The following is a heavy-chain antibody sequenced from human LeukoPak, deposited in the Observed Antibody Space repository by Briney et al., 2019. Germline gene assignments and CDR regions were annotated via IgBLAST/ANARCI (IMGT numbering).Heavy chain of an antibody. CDR1: GFTFSSYG. V-gene: IGHV3-30*03. CDR3: ARDPYSGTYSDYYYYYMDV. Sequence: GGSLRLSCAASGFTFSSYGMHWVRQAPGKGLEWVAVISYDGSNKYYADSVKGRFTISRDNSKNTVYLQMNSLRAEDTAVYYCARDPYSGTYSDYYYYYMDVWGKGTTVTVSS. D-gene: IGHD1-26*01. CDR2: ISYDGSNK. J-gene: IGHJ6*03.